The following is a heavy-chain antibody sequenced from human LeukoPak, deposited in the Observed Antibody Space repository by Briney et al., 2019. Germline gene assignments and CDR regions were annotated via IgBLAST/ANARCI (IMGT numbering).Heavy chain of an antibody. V-gene: IGHV1-69*05. CDR3: ARERIFGVVIHAFDI. CDR1: GGTFSSYA. CDR2: IIPIFGTA. J-gene: IGHJ3*02. Sequence: ASVKVSCKASGGTFSSYAISWVRRAPGQGLEWMGGIIPIFGTANYAQKFQGRVTITTDESTSTAYMELSSLRSEDTAVYYCARERIFGVVIHAFDIWGQGTMVTVSS. D-gene: IGHD3-3*01.